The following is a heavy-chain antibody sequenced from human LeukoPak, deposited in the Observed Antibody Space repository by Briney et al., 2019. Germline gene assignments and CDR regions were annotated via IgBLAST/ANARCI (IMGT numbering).Heavy chain of an antibody. CDR3: ARDSLPRVFLPGGYFQH. D-gene: IGHD3-10*01. J-gene: IGHJ1*01. Sequence: GGSLRLSCAASGFTFDDYAMHWARQAPGKGLEWVSGISWNSGSIGYADSVKGRFTISRDNAKNSLYLQMNSLRAEDTAVYYCARDSLPRVFLPGGYFQHWGQGTLVTVSS. V-gene: IGHV3-9*01. CDR2: ISWNSGSI. CDR1: GFTFDDYA.